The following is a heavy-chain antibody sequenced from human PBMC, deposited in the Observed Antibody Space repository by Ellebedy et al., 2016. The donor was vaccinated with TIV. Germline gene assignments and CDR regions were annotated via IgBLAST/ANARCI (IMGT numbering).Heavy chain of an antibody. V-gene: IGHV1-2*02. Sequence: AASVKVSCKASGYTFSDYHIHWVRQAPGQGLEWMGWINPNSGDTNIAQKFQGRVTFTRDKAISTVYMEVRRMRFDDTAVYYCAGTADKRNIKLFYWGQGTLVTVSS. CDR1: GYTFSDYH. J-gene: IGHJ4*02. D-gene: IGHD1/OR15-1a*01. CDR3: AGTADKRNIKLFY. CDR2: INPNSGDT.